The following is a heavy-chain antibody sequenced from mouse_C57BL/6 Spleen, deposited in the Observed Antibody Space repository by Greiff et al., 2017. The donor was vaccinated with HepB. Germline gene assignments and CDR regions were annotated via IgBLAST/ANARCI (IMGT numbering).Heavy chain of an antibody. Sequence: QVQLQQPGAELVMPGASVKLSCKASGYTFTSYWMHWVKQRPGQGLEWIGEIDPSDSYTNYNQKFKGKSTLTVDKSSSTAYMQLSSLTSEDSAVYYCARGGIYDGYSWYFDVWGTGTTVTVSS. D-gene: IGHD2-3*01. V-gene: IGHV1-69*01. CDR3: ARGGIYDGYSWYFDV. J-gene: IGHJ1*03. CDR1: GYTFTSYW. CDR2: IDPSDSYT.